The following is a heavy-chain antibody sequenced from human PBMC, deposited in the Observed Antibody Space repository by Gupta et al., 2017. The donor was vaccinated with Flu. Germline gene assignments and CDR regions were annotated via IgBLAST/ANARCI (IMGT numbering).Heavy chain of an antibody. Sequence: CAASGFTFASYGRNGGRQDPGKGREPVSIINTGGDGVDYMDSVKGRFTISRDKAKNSLILKMDSLRAEDKAVYFCARDPGWGAVDIGGQGTLVTGS. J-gene: IGHJ3*02. CDR3: ARDPGWGAVDI. CDR2: INTGGDGV. V-gene: IGHV3-7*01. CDR1: GFTFASYG. D-gene: IGHD1-26*01.